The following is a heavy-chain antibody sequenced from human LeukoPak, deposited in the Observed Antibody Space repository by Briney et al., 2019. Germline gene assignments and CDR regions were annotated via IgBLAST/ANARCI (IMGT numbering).Heavy chain of an antibody. J-gene: IGHJ6*02. CDR1: GGSISSGDYY. CDR2: IYYSGST. V-gene: IGHV4-30-4*01. D-gene: IGHD2-21*02. CDR3: ARDSVVVTSRQQLGRNGMDV. Sequence: PSETLSLTCTVSGGSISSGDYYWSWIRQPPGKGLEWIGYIYYSGSTYYNPSLKSRVTISVDTSKNQFSLKLSSVTAADTAVYYCARDSVVVTSRQQLGRNGMDVWGQGTTVTVSS.